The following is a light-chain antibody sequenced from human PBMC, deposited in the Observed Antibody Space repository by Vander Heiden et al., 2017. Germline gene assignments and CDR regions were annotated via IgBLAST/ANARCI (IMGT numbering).Light chain of an antibody. CDR3: QQYYSYPLT. J-gene: IGKJ4*01. CDR2: AAS. Sequence: AIRMTQSPSSFSASTGDRVTITCRASQGISSYLAWYQQKPGKAPKLLIYAASTLQSGVPSRFSGSGSGTDFTLTISCLQSEDFATYYCQQYYSYPLTFGEGPRWRSN. V-gene: IGKV1-8*01. CDR1: QGISSY.